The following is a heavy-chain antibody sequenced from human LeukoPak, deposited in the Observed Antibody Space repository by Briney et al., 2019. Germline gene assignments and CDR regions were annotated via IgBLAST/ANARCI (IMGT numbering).Heavy chain of an antibody. CDR3: ARAGGGYCSSTSCYMN. Sequence: GGSLRLSCAASGFTFSSYWMSWVRQAPGKGLEWVANIKQDGSEKYYVDSVKGRFTISRDNAKNSQYLQMNSLRAEDTAVYYCARAGGGYCSSTSCYMNWGQGTLVTVSS. J-gene: IGHJ4*02. CDR1: GFTFSSYW. CDR2: IKQDGSEK. D-gene: IGHD2-2*02. V-gene: IGHV3-7*01.